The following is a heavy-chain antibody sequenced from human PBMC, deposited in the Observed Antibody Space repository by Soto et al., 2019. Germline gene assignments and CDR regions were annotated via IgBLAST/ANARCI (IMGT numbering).Heavy chain of an antibody. Sequence: DVQLWESGGGLVQPGGSLRLSCAASGFIFSGSAIHWVRQASGKGLEWVGRIRSRANNYATSSAASVKGRFTFSRDDSKNTAYLQMNTLKTEDTAVYYCCRGQGAVIXDYYYHGLDVWGQGTTVTVSS. CDR1: GFIFSGSA. CDR3: CRGQGAVIXDYYYHGLDV. J-gene: IGHJ6*02. CDR2: IRSRANNYAT. D-gene: IGHD1-26*01. V-gene: IGHV3-73*01.